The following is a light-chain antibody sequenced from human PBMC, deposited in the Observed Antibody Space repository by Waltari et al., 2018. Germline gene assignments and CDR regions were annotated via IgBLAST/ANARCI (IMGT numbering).Light chain of an antibody. CDR1: SDDIGAYSY. Sequence: QSALTQPASVSGSPGQSITISCTGTSDDIGAYSYVTWYHQRPGKVPKLSIYDLTGRPSGVPNRFSGSKSGSTASLTVSGLQAEDEGLFYCSAYTSRGTLKFGGGTRVTVL. J-gene: IGLJ2*01. V-gene: IGLV2-14*03. CDR2: DLT. CDR3: SAYTSRGTLK.